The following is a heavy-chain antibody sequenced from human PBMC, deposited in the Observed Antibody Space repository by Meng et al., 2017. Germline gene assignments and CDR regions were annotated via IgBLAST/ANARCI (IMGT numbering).Heavy chain of an antibody. V-gene: IGHV4-61*02. Sequence: QLQVAGPAPGQGRPTRPLPLSGTVFRGSISSGGYYWRWNRQPAGKGLEWIGRNNNSGSNNHNPAIKSRVTISVATSKNQFSLKLSSVTAADTAVYYCAKFTEYDWFDPWGQGTLVTVSS. CDR1: RGSISSGGYY. D-gene: IGHD2-2*01. J-gene: IGHJ5*02. CDR3: AKFTEYDWFDP. CDR2: NNNSGSN.